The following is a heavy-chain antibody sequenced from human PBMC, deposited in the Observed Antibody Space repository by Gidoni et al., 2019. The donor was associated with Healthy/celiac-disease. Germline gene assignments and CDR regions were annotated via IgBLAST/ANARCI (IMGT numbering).Heavy chain of an antibody. J-gene: IGHJ4*02. Sequence: QVQLVQSGAEVKMPGASVKVSCKASGYTFTSYGISWVRQSTGRGLEWMGWISAYNGNTNSAQKIQGRVTMTPDTSTSTAYMELRSLRSDDTAVYYCARDVALSRCVWGSYRDGPGYWGQGTLVTVSS. CDR2: ISAYNGNT. CDR1: GYTFTSYG. V-gene: IGHV1-18*01. CDR3: ARDVALSRCVWGSYRDGPGY. D-gene: IGHD3-16*02.